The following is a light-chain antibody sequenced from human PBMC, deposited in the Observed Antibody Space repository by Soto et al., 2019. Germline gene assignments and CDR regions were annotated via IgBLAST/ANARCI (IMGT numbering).Light chain of an antibody. J-gene: IGKJ1*01. CDR1: QSVSSY. V-gene: IGKV3-11*01. CDR3: QHYNYWPPKT. Sequence: EIVLTQSPGTLSLSPGEEATLSCRASQSVSSYLAWYQQKPGQAPRLLIYDASNRATGIPARFSGSGSGTDFTLTISSLQSEDFAVYYCQHYNYWPPKTFGQGTKVDIK. CDR2: DAS.